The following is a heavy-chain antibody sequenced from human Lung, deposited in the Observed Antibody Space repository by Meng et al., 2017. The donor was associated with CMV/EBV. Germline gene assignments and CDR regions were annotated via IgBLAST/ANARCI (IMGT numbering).Heavy chain of an antibody. Sequence: GESXKISCAPSGFSFSTYTLHWVRQAPGKGLEWGASISSSRNYINYADSVKGRFTISRGNAKDSLYLQMSSLRAEDTAVYYCARERLYQPLWGDALDIWGQGTXVTVSS. V-gene: IGHV3-21*01. CDR2: ISSSRNYI. CDR1: GFSFSTYT. J-gene: IGHJ3*02. CDR3: ARERLYQPLWGDALDI. D-gene: IGHD2-2*01.